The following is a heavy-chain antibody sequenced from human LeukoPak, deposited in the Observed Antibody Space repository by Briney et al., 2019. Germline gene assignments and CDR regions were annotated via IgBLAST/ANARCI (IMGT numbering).Heavy chain of an antibody. CDR3: AKEENSSWYYYYYGMDV. J-gene: IGHJ6*02. D-gene: IGHD6-13*01. CDR1: GFTFSSYS. Sequence: GGSLRLSCAASGFTFSSYSMNWVRQAPGKGLEWVSYISSSSSTIYYADSVKGRFTISRDNAKNSLYLQMNSLRAEDTAVYYCAKEENSSWYYYYYGMDVWGQGTTVTVSS. CDR2: ISSSSSTI. V-gene: IGHV3-48*01.